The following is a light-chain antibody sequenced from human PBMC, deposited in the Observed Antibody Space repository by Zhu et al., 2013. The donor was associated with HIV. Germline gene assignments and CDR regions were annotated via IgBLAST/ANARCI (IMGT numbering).Light chain of an antibody. Sequence: DIQMTQSPSTLSASVGDRVTITCRASQSISSWLAWYQQKPGKAPKLLIYKASTLESGVPSRFSGSESGTEFTLTISSLQPDDCATYYCQQYDGYPLTFGGGTKVEIK. CDR2: KAS. CDR1: QSISSW. V-gene: IGKV1-5*03. CDR3: QQYDGYPLT. J-gene: IGKJ4*01.